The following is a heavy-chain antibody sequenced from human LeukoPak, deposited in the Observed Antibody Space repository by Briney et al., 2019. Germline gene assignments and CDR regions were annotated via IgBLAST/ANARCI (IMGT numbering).Heavy chain of an antibody. D-gene: IGHD6-13*01. CDR1: GGSISSADYY. J-gene: IGHJ4*02. Sequence: PSETLSLTCTVSGGSISSADYYWSWIRQHPGKGLEWIGYISSSGGTYYNPSLLSRVAISIDTSKNQFSLKLRSVTAADTAMYFCARDRPGSSWLDYWGQGTLVTVSS. CDR2: ISSSGGT. CDR3: ARDRPGSSWLDY. V-gene: IGHV4-31*03.